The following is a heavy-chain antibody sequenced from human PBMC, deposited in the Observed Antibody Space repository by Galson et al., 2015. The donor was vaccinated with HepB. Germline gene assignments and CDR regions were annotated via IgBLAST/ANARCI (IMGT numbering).Heavy chain of an antibody. J-gene: IGHJ3*02. V-gene: IGHV3-11*04. CDR1: GSIFSDYY. CDR3: ARDSLLWFQEVVALTDAFDI. CDR2: ISSSSSTI. Sequence: SLRLSCAASGSIFSDYYMNWIRQAPGKGLEWVSYISSSSSTIYYADSVKGRFTISRDNAKNSLYLQMNSLRAEDTAVYYCARDSLLWFQEVVALTDAFDIWGQGTMVTVSS. D-gene: IGHD3-10*01.